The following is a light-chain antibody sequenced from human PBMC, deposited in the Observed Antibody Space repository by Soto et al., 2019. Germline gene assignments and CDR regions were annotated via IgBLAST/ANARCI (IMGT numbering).Light chain of an antibody. Sequence: AIRMTQSPSSLSASTGDRVTITCRASQGISSYLAWYQQKPGKAPKLLIYAASTLQSGVPSRFSDTGSPTDFTLTICCLKSEDLATYYCLQYDSYPRTFGQGTKVEIK. CDR2: AAS. CDR3: LQYDSYPRT. J-gene: IGKJ1*01. V-gene: IGKV1-8*01. CDR1: QGISSY.